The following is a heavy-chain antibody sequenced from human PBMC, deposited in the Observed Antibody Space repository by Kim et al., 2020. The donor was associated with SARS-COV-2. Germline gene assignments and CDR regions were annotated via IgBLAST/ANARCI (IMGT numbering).Heavy chain of an antibody. V-gene: IGHV4-34*01. CDR3: ARAGRRWSCHAIFYCFDY. J-gene: IGHJ4*02. Sequence: LKSRVTISVDTSKNQFSLKLSSVTAADTAVYYCARAGRRWSCHAIFYCFDYWGQGTLVTVSS. D-gene: IGHD3-3*01.